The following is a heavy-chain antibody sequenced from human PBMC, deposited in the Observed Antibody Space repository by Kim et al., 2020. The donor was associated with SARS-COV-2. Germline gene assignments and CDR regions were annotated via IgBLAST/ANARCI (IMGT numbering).Heavy chain of an antibody. CDR2: IRPGGVPT. D-gene: IGHD6-6*01. CDR3: AAEYSPVGQPHYSF. Sequence: GGSLRLSCTASGLAFNTYSMSWVRQTARRGLEWVSLIRPGGVPTYHDSLQGRLVVSRDNTRNTVYWHLIRLTAEDTAHSFCAAEYSPVGQPHYSFWVQGILVA. J-gene: IGHJ4*01. CDR1: GLAFNTYS. V-gene: IGHV3-23*01.